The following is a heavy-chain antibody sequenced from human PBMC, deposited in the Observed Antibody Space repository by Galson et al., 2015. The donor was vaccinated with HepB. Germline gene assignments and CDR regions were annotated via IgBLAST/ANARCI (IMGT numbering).Heavy chain of an antibody. CDR1: RFTFSDYY. J-gene: IGHJ4*02. CDR2: ISGGATYT. D-gene: IGHD3-10*01. CDR3: ARGSYGSGSYLPRYFDS. V-gene: IGHV3-11*06. Sequence: SLRLSCAASRFTFSDYYMTWIRQAPGKGLEWLSYISGGATYTNYADSVKGRFTISRDNAKNSLYLQMNSLRAEDTAVYYCARGSYGSGSYLPRYFDSWGQGTLVTVSS.